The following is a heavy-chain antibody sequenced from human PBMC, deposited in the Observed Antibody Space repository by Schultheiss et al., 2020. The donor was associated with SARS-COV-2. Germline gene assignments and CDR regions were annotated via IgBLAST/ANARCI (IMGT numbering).Heavy chain of an antibody. V-gene: IGHV3-23*01. J-gene: IGHJ3*02. CDR2: ISGSGGST. CDR3: ASPTTVTTGSDAFDI. CDR1: GFTVSSNY. Sequence: GGSLRLSCAASGFTVSSNYMSWVRQAPGKGLEWVSAISGSGGSTYYADSVKGRFTISRDNSKNTLYLQMNSLRAEDTAVYYCASPTTVTTGSDAFDIWGQGTMVTVAS. D-gene: IGHD4-17*01.